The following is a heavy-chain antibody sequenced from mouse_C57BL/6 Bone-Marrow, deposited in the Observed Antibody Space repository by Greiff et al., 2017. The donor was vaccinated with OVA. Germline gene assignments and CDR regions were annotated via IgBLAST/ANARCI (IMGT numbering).Heavy chain of an antibody. Sequence: VQLQQSGPELVKPGASVKISCKASGYTFTDYYMNWVKQSHGKSLEWIGDINPNNGGTSYNQKFKGKATLTVDKSSSTAYMELRSLTSEDSAVYYCARSLLITTVVGGAYWGQGTLVTVSA. V-gene: IGHV1-26*01. CDR1: GYTFTDYY. CDR2: INPNNGGT. CDR3: ARSLLITTVVGGAY. D-gene: IGHD1-1*01. J-gene: IGHJ3*01.